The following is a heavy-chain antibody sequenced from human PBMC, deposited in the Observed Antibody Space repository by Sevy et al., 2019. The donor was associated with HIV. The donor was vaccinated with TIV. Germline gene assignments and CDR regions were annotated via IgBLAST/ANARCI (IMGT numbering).Heavy chain of an antibody. J-gene: IGHJ4*02. V-gene: IGHV4-30-2*01. Sequence: SETLSLTCAVSGGSISSGGYSWSWIRQPPGKGLEWIGYIYHSGSTYYNPSLKSRVTISVDRSKNQFSLKLSSVTAADTVVYYCAREYSSGYYFDYWGQGTLVTVSS. D-gene: IGHD6-19*01. CDR1: GGSISSGGYS. CDR2: IYHSGST. CDR3: AREYSSGYYFDY.